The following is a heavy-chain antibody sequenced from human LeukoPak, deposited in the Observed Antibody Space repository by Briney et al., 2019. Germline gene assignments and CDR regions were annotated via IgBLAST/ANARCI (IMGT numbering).Heavy chain of an antibody. V-gene: IGHV1-2*06. CDR1: GYTFTDSF. CDR2: MNGNSGVT. Sequence: ASVKVSCKASGYTFTDSFIHWVRQAPGQGPEWMGRMNGNSGVTMYAQTLQDRVTMTRDTSISTAYMELSRLTSDDTAVYYCARDLDGSGSYYTDYWGQGTLVTVSS. D-gene: IGHD3-10*01. CDR3: ARDLDGSGSYYTDY. J-gene: IGHJ4*02.